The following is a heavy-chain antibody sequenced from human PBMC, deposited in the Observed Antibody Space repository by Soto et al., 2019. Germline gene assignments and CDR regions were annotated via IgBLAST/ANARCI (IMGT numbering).Heavy chain of an antibody. CDR2: IKQNGSEK. Sequence: RLSCAASGFTFSTFWMTWARQAPGKGLEWVANIKQNGSEKYYVDSVKGRFTISRDNAKKSLYLQMNSLRAEDTAVYYCARDHGWTIFGLVTTTYYGMDVWGQGTTVTVYS. V-gene: IGHV3-7*03. D-gene: IGHD3-3*01. CDR3: ARDHGWTIFGLVTTTYYGMDV. J-gene: IGHJ6*02. CDR1: GFTFSTFW.